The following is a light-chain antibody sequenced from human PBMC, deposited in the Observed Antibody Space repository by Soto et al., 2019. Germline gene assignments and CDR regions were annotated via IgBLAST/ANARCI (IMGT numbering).Light chain of an antibody. J-gene: IGLJ1*01. CDR2: EVN. Sequence: QSALTQPASVSGSPGQSITISCTGTSSDVGNYKYVSWYQQHPGKAPKLMIYEVNNRPSGVSNRFSGSKSGNTASLTISGLQAEDETDYYCFSYTGSGTYVFGTGTKVTVL. CDR3: FSYTGSGTYV. CDR1: SSDVGNYKY. V-gene: IGLV2-14*01.